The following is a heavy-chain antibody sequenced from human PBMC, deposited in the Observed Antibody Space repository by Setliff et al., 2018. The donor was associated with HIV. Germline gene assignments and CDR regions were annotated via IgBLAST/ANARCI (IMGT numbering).Heavy chain of an antibody. V-gene: IGHV3-9*01. CDR3: VKDGSATGRYPSYMDV. CDR2: VDWAGDVT. Sequence: PGGSLRLSCEGSGFTFNNFAMHWVRQSPGKGLEWVAGVDWAGDVTAYGDFAKGRCTISRDNVKNSLYLQMHSLTTEDTASYFCVKDGSATGRYPSYMDVWGKGTTVTVSS. CDR1: GFTFNNFA. J-gene: IGHJ6*03. D-gene: IGHD3-9*01.